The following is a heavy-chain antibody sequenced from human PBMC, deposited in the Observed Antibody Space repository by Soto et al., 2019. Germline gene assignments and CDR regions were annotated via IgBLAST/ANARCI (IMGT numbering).Heavy chain of an antibody. J-gene: IGHJ4*02. CDR1: GFTFRGYA. CDR3: AKDTDGRGYSYGSSY. V-gene: IGHV3-23*01. CDR2: ISGSGGST. D-gene: IGHD5-18*01. Sequence: PGGSLRLSCAASGFTFRGYAMSWVRKAPGKGLEWVSAISGSGGSTYYADSVKGRFTISRDNSKNTLYLQMNSLRAEDTAVYYCAKDTDGRGYSYGSSYWGEGTLVTVSS.